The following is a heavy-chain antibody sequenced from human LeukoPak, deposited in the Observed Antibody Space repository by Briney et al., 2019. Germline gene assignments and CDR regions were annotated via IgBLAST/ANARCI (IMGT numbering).Heavy chain of an antibody. CDR1: GFTFSDYY. CDR2: ISSSSSYT. Sequence: GGSLRLSCAASGFTFSDYYMSWIRQAPGKGLEWVSYISSSSSYTNYADSVKGRFTISRDNAKNSLYLQMNSLRAEDTAVYCCARVLKLYCGGDCNYFDYWGQGTLVTVSS. V-gene: IGHV3-11*05. D-gene: IGHD2-21*02. CDR3: ARVLKLYCGGDCNYFDY. J-gene: IGHJ4*02.